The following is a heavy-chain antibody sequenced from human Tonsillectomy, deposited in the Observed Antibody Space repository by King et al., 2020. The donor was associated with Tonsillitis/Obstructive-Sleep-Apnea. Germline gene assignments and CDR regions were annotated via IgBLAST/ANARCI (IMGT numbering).Heavy chain of an antibody. CDR2: IDTNTGNP. D-gene: IGHD2-15*01. Sequence: QLVQSGSELKKPGASVKVSCKASGYTFTNFAVIWVRQAPGQGLEWMGWIDTNTGNPTYAQGFTGRFVFSLDTSVSTAYLQISSIKAEDTAVYYCAREGIVEAFDIWGQGTMVTVSS. V-gene: IGHV7-4-1*02. CDR1: GYTFTNFA. J-gene: IGHJ3*02. CDR3: AREGIVEAFDI.